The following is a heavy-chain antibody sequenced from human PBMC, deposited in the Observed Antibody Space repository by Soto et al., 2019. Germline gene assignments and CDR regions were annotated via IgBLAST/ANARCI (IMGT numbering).Heavy chain of an antibody. J-gene: IGHJ4*02. CDR2: IYPGDHET. Sequence: GESLTTSCQCSGYTFSNFWIAWVLQLPGKGLEWMGIIYPGDHETRYSPSFHGKVTISADKSINTAYLQWNSLEASDTAFYFCARSPRSSPYFDYWGQGAMVTVSS. CDR1: GYTFSNFW. V-gene: IGHV5-51*01. CDR3: ARSPRSSPYFDY. D-gene: IGHD6-13*01.